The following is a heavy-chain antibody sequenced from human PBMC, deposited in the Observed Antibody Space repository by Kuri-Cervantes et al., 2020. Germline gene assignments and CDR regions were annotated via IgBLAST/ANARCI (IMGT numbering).Heavy chain of an antibody. CDR1: GGSISSSSYY. CDR3: ARGAAISPGVDY. CDR2: IYYSGST. D-gene: IGHD3-9*01. V-gene: IGHV4-31*03. J-gene: IGHJ4*02. Sequence: SETLSLTCTVSGGSISSSSYYWSWIRQHPGKGLEWIGYIYYSGSTYYNPSLKSRVTISVDTSKNQFSLKLSSVTAADTAVYYCARGAAISPGVDYWGQGTLGTGSS.